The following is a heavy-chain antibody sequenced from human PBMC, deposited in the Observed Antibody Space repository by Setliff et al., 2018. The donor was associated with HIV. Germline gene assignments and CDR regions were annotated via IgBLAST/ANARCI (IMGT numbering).Heavy chain of an antibody. J-gene: IGHJ4*02. D-gene: IGHD5-12*01. CDR2: ISGSGVNS. V-gene: IGHV3-23*01. Sequence: PGGSLRLSCAASGFTFSSYSMNWVRQAPGKGLEWISGISGSGVNSYYADSVKGRFTISRDNSKNTVYLQMNSLRAEDTAMYYCARDWRSGYDLNFDYWGQGTLVTVSS. CDR3: ARDWRSGYDLNFDY. CDR1: GFTFSSYS.